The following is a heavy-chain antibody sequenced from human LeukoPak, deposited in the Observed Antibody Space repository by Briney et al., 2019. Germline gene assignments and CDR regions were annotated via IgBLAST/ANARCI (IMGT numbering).Heavy chain of an antibody. D-gene: IGHD3-10*01. J-gene: IGHJ4*02. CDR3: ARLPPAGSHLYFDY. Sequence: SETLSLTCTVSGGSISSYYWSWIRQPPGKGLEWIGYIYYSGSTNYNPSLKSRVTISVDTSKNQFSLKLSSVTAADTAVYYCARLPPAGSHLYFDYWGQGTLVTVSS. V-gene: IGHV4-59*12. CDR1: GGSISSYY. CDR2: IYYSGST.